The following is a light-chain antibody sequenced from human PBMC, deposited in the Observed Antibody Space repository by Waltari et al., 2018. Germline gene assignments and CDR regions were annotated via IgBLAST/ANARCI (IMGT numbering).Light chain of an antibody. CDR1: SGHSNYA. V-gene: IGLV4-69*01. Sequence: QLVLTQSPSASASLGASVRLTCTLGSGHSNYAIAWHQQNPEKGPRYLIKLNSDGRHFKGHGLPDRFSGSRSGAERYRTSSSLQPEEEADYYCQPWGYGILVFGGGNKLT. J-gene: IGLJ3*02. CDR3: QPWGYGILV. CDR2: LNSDGRH.